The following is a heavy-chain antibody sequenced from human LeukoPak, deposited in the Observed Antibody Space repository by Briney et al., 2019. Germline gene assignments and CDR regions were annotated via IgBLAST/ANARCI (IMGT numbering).Heavy chain of an antibody. Sequence: GGSLRLSCAASGFTFSSYGMHWVRQAPGKGLEWVAFIRYDGSNKYYADSVKGRFTISRDNSKNTLYLQMNSLRAEDTAVYYCARGTVNYYDSSGYRYWGQGTLVTVSS. J-gene: IGHJ4*02. D-gene: IGHD3-22*01. V-gene: IGHV3-30*02. CDR2: IRYDGSNK. CDR3: ARGTVNYYDSSGYRY. CDR1: GFTFSSYG.